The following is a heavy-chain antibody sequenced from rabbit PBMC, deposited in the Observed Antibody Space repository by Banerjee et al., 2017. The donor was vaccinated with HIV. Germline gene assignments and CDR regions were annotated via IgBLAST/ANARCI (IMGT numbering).Heavy chain of an antibody. Sequence: QSLEESGGGLVQPEGSLALTCKASGFTISSNYYMCWVRQAPGKGLEWIGCIYAGSGGSYYASWAKGRFTITRSTSLNTVTLQMTSLTAADTATYLCARDLAGVIGWNFNLWGPGTLVTVS. J-gene: IGHJ4*01. CDR3: ARDLAGVIGWNFNL. CDR1: GFTISSNYY. V-gene: IGHV1S43*01. CDR2: IYAGSGGS. D-gene: IGHD4-1*01.